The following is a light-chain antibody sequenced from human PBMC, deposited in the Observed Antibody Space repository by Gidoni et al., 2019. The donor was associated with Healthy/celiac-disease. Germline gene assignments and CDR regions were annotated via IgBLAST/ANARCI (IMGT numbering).Light chain of an antibody. CDR3: SSYTSSSTLYV. CDR1: SSDVGGYNY. Sequence: QSALTQPASVSGSPGQSITISCTGTSSDVGGYNYVTWDQQHPGKAPTLMIYDVSNRPSGVSNRFSGSKSGNTASLTISGLQAEDEADYYCSSYTSSSTLYVFGTGTKVTVL. CDR2: DVS. V-gene: IGLV2-14*01. J-gene: IGLJ1*01.